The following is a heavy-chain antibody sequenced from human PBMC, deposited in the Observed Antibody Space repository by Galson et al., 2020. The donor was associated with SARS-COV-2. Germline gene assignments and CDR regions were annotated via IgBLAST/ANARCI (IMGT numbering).Heavy chain of an antibody. CDR1: GYRFTTYW. J-gene: IGHJ1*01. Sequence: HAESLKISRKASGYRFTTYWIGWVRQMPGRGLEWMGSIYPGDSDTTYSPSFQGQVTFSADWTITTAYLQRSSLKASDTAIYYCARKAYCGGDCYAAVRCWGQGTLVTVCS. CDR3: ARKAYCGGDCYAAVRC. D-gene: IGHD2-21*02. CDR2: IYPGDSDT. V-gene: IGHV5-51*01.